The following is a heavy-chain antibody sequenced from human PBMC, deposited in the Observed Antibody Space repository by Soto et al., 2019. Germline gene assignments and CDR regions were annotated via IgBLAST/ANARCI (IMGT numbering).Heavy chain of an antibody. Sequence: QVQLVESGGGVVQPGRSLRLSCAASGFTFSSYGMQWVRQAPSKGLEWVAVIWFDGSNKYYADSVKGRFTISRDNSKNTLYLQMNSLRAEDTAVYYCARDRKYYDSSGYYPVDWGQGTLVTVSS. CDR2: IWFDGSNK. D-gene: IGHD3-22*01. CDR1: GFTFSSYG. CDR3: ARDRKYYDSSGYYPVD. V-gene: IGHV3-33*01. J-gene: IGHJ4*02.